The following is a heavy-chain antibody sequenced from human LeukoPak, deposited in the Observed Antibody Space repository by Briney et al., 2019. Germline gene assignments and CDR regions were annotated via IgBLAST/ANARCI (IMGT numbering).Heavy chain of an antibody. V-gene: IGHV4-59*01. CDR2: IYYSGST. Sequence: SETLSLTCTVSGGSISSYYWSWIRQPPGKGLEWIGYIYYSGSTNYNPSLKSRVTISVDTSKNQFSLKLSSVTAADTAVYYCARGRDVGHFDYWGQGTLVTVSS. J-gene: IGHJ4*02. CDR1: GGSISSYY. D-gene: IGHD1-26*01. CDR3: ARGRDVGHFDY.